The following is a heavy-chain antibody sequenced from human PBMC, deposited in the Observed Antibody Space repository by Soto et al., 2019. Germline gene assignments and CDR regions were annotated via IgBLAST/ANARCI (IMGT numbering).Heavy chain of an antibody. J-gene: IGHJ5*02. V-gene: IGHV1-18*04. D-gene: IGHD6-13*01. CDR2: ISAYNGNT. CDR1: GYGFINNG. Sequence: GASVKVSCKASGYGFINNGITWVRQAPGQGLEWMGWISAYNGNTNYAQKFQDRITMTTDTSTSTAYIELRSLRSDDTAIYYCARAAIASADWFDPWGQGTLVTVSS. CDR3: ARAAIASADWFDP.